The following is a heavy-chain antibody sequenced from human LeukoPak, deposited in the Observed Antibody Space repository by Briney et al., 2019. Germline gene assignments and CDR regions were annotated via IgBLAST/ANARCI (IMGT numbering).Heavy chain of an antibody. D-gene: IGHD6-6*01. Sequence: GGSLRLSCAASGFTFSSYAMSWVRQAPGKGLEWVSAISGSGGSTYYADSVKGRFTISRDNSKNTLYLQMNSLRAEDTAVYYCARDPPYSSSSGSPSYYFDYWGQGTLVTVSS. V-gene: IGHV3-23*01. J-gene: IGHJ4*02. CDR1: GFTFSSYA. CDR2: ISGSGGST. CDR3: ARDPPYSSSSGSPSYYFDY.